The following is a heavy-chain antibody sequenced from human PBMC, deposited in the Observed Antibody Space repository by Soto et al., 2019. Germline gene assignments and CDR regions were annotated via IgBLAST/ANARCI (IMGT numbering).Heavy chain of an antibody. Sequence: EVQLVESGGGLVQPGRSLTLSCAASGFTFDDYAMHWVRQAPGKGLEWVSGISWNSDTIGYADSVRGRFTISRDNAENSLYLHMNSLGAEDTALYYCAKDKGPRNCSTRNCFWVALGMDVWGQGTTVTVSS. CDR1: GFTFDDYA. J-gene: IGHJ6*02. D-gene: IGHD2-2*01. CDR2: ISWNSDTI. V-gene: IGHV3-9*01. CDR3: AKDKGPRNCSTRNCFWVALGMDV.